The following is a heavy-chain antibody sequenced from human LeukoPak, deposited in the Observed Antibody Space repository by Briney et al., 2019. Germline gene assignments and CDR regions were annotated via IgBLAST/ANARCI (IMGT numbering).Heavy chain of an antibody. CDR1: GYTFTSYY. Sequence: PGASVKVSCKASGYTFTSYYMHWVRQAPGQGLEWMGIINPSGGSTSYAQKFQGRVTMTRDMSTSTVYMELSSLRSEDTAVYYCARVYGGGSRSSYYYYMDVWGKGTAVTVSS. CDR3: ARVYGGGSRSSYYYYMDV. D-gene: IGHD4-23*01. V-gene: IGHV1-46*01. J-gene: IGHJ6*03. CDR2: INPSGGST.